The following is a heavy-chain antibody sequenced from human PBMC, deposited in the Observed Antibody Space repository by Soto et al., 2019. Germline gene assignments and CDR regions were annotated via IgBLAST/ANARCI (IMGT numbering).Heavy chain of an antibody. CDR3: AKDPPTYDR. J-gene: IGHJ3*01. Sequence: PGGSLRLSCAASGSAFSSYNMNWVRQAPGKGLEWVSYISTSGSTIHYADSVKGRFTISRDNAKKTLYLQMKSLKDEDTAVYYCAKDPPTYDRWGQGTMVTVSS. CDR1: GSAFSSYN. CDR2: ISTSGSTI. V-gene: IGHV3-48*02.